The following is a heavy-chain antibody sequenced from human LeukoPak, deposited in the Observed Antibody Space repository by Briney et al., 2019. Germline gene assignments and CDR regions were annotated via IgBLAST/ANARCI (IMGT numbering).Heavy chain of an antibody. Sequence: GGSLRLSCAVSGLTFSNFLMHWVHHAPGKGLAWVSGIDSDGITTRYADSVKGRFTISRDNAKNTLYLQMNSLRDEDTAVYYCTRDPHGAVGTTRELDYWGQGNLVTVSS. CDR2: IDSDGITT. CDR3: TRDPHGAVGTTRELDY. J-gene: IGHJ4*02. CDR1: GLTFSNFL. D-gene: IGHD6-19*01. V-gene: IGHV3-74*01.